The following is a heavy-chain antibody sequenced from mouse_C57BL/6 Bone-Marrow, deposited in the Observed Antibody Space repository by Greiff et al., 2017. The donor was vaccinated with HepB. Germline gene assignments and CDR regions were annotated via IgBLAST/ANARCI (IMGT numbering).Heavy chain of an antibody. D-gene: IGHD1-1*01. Sequence: EVKVVESGGGLVQPGESLKLSCESNEYEFPSHDMSWVRKTPEKRLELVAAINSDGGSTYYPDTMERRFIISRDNTKKTLYLQMSSLRSEDTALYYCARPLYYYGSSFDYWGQGTTLTVSS. V-gene: IGHV5-2*01. CDR2: INSDGGST. CDR3: ARPLYYYGSSFDY. J-gene: IGHJ2*01. CDR1: EYEFPSHD.